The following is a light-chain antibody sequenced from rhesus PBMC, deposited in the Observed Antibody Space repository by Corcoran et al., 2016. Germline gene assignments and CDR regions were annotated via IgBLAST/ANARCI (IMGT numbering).Light chain of an antibody. V-gene: IGKV1-21*01. Sequence: DIKMTQSPSSLSASVGDRVTITCRASQGITNDVAWYQQKPGETPKLLIYEASILQSGIPSRFSGSGSVTDFTLTIRILQPEDFATYSCQHYSSTPFTFGPATKLDIK. CDR3: QHYSSTPFT. J-gene: IGKJ3*01. CDR2: EAS. CDR1: QGITND.